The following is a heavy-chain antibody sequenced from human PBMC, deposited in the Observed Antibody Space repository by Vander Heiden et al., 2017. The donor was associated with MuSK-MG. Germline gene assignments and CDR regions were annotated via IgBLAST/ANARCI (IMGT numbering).Heavy chain of an antibody. CDR2: LDWDDDN. Sequence: QVALSVSGPVLVQPTQTLPLTCTFSGFSPSTSGMWVSWFGQPPGKALDWLALLDWDDDNYHRTSLKTSLTISNTTTKTPVVLTSTIIDPVAAATYCCARTSVARLSYFDHWGRGTLVTVSS. V-gene: IGHV2-70*01. CDR3: ARTSVARLSYFDH. CDR1: GFSPSTSGMW. J-gene: IGHJ2*01. D-gene: IGHD3-16*01.